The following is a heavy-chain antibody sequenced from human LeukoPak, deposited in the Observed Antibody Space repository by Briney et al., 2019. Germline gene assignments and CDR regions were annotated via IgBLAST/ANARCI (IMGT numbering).Heavy chain of an antibody. CDR1: GYTFTSYD. V-gene: IGHV1-18*01. Sequence: RASVKVSCKASGYTFTSYDIHWVRQATGQGLEWMGWISAYNGNTNYAQKLQGRVTMTTDTSTSTASMELRSLRSDDTAVYYCARYYQSYYFDYWGQGTLVTVSS. J-gene: IGHJ4*02. CDR3: ARYYQSYYFDY. D-gene: IGHD3-10*01. CDR2: ISAYNGNT.